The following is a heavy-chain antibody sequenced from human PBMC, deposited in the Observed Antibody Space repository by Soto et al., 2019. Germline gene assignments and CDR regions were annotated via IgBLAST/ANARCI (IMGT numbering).Heavy chain of an antibody. J-gene: IGHJ4*02. CDR1: GGCVSSGSDY. V-gene: IGHV4-61*01. Sequence: PSETLSLTCTVSGGCVSSGSDYWSWIRQPPGKGLEWIGYIYYSGSTYYNPSLKSRVTISVDTSKNQFSLKLSSVTAADTAVYYCARQQLFIDYWGQGTLVTVSS. D-gene: IGHD6-13*01. CDR2: IYYSGST. CDR3: ARQQLFIDY.